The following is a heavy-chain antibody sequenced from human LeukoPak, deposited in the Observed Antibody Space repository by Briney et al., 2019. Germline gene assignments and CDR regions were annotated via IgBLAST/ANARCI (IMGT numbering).Heavy chain of an antibody. V-gene: IGHV4-34*01. CDR3: AMGMSYYYYMDV. Sequence: SETLSLTCAVYGGSFSGYYWSWIRQPPGKGLEWIGEINHSGSTNYNPSLKSRVTISVDTSKNQFSLKLSSVTAADTAVYYCAMGMSYYYYMDVWGKRTTVTVSS. CDR2: INHSGST. CDR1: GGSFSGYY. D-gene: IGHD7-27*01. J-gene: IGHJ6*03.